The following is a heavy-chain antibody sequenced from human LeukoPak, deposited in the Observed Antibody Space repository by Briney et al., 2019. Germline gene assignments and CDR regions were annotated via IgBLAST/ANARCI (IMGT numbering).Heavy chain of an antibody. Sequence: GGSLRLSCAASGFTFSTYGMRWVRQAPGKGLEWVSTIPASGRNTYYADSVKGRFTISRDNSKNTLYLQMNSLTAEDTAIYYCVRYLSGWYYFDYWGQGTLVTVSS. CDR1: GFTFSTYG. D-gene: IGHD6-19*01. J-gene: IGHJ4*02. V-gene: IGHV3-23*01. CDR3: VRYLSGWYYFDY. CDR2: IPASGRNT.